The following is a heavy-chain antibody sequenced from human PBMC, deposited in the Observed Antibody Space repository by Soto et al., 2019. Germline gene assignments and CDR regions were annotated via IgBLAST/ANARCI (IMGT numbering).Heavy chain of an antibody. CDR2: IWYDRSNK. CDR3: ARDPSYYDSSGYPQH. J-gene: IGHJ1*01. Sequence: PGGSLRLSCEASGFTLSSYGMHWARQAPGKGLEWLAVIWYDRSNKYYADSVKGRFTISRDNSKNTLYLQMNSLRAEDTAVYYFARDPSYYDSSGYPQHWGQGTLVTVSS. D-gene: IGHD3-22*01. CDR1: GFTLSSYG. V-gene: IGHV3-33*01.